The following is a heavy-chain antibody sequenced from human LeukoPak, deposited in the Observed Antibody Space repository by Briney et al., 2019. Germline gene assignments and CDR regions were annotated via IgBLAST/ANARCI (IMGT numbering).Heavy chain of an antibody. V-gene: IGHV1-18*01. CDR2: ISAYNGNT. CDR3: ARDSILTGYPDVDY. J-gene: IGHJ4*02. Sequence: GASVKVSCKASGYTFTSYRISWVRQAPGQGLEWMGWISAYNGNTNYAQKLQGRVTMTTDTSTSTAYMELRSLRSDDTAVYYCARDSILTGYPDVDYWGQGTLVTVSS. D-gene: IGHD3-9*01. CDR1: GYTFTSYR.